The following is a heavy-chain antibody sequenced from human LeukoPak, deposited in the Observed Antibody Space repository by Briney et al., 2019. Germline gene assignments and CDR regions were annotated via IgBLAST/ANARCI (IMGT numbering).Heavy chain of an antibody. CDR3: ARWREPAAIDPPVMDV. CDR1: GFTFSSYS. D-gene: IGHD2-2*01. CDR2: ISSSSSYI. J-gene: IGHJ6*02. Sequence: KAGGSLRLSCAASGFTFSSYSMNWVRQAPGKGLEWVSSISSSSSYIYYADSVKGRFTISRDNAKNSLYLQMNSLRAEDTAVYYCARWREPAAIDPPVMDVWGQGTTVTVSS. V-gene: IGHV3-21*01.